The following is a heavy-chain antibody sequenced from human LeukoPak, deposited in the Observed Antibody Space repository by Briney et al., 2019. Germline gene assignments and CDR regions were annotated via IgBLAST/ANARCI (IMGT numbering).Heavy chain of an antibody. CDR3: ARVGQWLAVFPTDY. CDR1: GYTFTGYY. CDR2: INPNSGGT. D-gene: IGHD6-19*01. Sequence: GASVKVSCKASGYTFTGYYMHWVRQAPGQGLEWMGRINPNSGGTNYAQKFQGRVTMTRDTSISTAYMELSRLRSDDTAVYYCARVGQWLAVFPTDYWGQGTLVTVSS. J-gene: IGHJ4*02. V-gene: IGHV1-2*06.